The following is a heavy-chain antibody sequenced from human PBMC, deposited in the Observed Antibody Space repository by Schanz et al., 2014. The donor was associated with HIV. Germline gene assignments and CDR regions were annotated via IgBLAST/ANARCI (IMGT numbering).Heavy chain of an antibody. CDR2: IIHIFGTT. CDR3: ARAEGYSTSSAWGEDYNYYGMDV. CDR1: GYSFSSYG. Sequence: QVHLVQSGAEVKKSGASVKVSCKASGYSFSSYGLSWVRQAPGQGLEWMGGIIHIFGTTNYAPKFQGRVTINVDESTSTAYMELSSLRSDDTAVYYCARAEGYSTSSAWGEDYNYYGMDVWGQGTTVTVSS. J-gene: IGHJ6*02. V-gene: IGHV1-69*13. D-gene: IGHD6-6*01.